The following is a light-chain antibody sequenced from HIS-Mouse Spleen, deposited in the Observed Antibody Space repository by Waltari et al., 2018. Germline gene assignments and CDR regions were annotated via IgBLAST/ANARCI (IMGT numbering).Light chain of an antibody. CDR1: QGISSY. CDR2: AAS. Sequence: DIQLTQSPSFLSASVGDRVTITCRASQGISSYLAWYQQKPGKAPKLLIYAASTLQSGVPSRFSDNVSGTEFTLTISSLQPEDFATYYCQQLNSYPPTFGQGTKVEIK. J-gene: IGKJ1*01. CDR3: QQLNSYPPT. V-gene: IGKV1-9*01.